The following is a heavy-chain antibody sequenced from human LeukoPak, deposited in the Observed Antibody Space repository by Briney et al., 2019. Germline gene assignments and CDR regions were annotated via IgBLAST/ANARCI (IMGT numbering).Heavy chain of an antibody. CDR2: ISAYNGNT. CDR1: GYTFTSYG. D-gene: IGHD6-13*01. Sequence: ASVKVSCKASGYTFTSYGISWVRQAPGQGLEWMGWISAYNGNTNYAQKLQGRVTMTTDTSTSTAYMELRSLRSEDTAVYYCARATGYSSSWPFDYWGQGTLVTVSS. CDR3: ARATGYSSSWPFDY. J-gene: IGHJ4*02. V-gene: IGHV1-18*01.